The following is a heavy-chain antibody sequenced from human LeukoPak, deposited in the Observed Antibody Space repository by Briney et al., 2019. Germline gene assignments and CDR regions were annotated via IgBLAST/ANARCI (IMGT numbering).Heavy chain of an antibody. D-gene: IGHD3-16*01. CDR2: ISNGGST. CDR1: GGSISSYY. V-gene: IGHV4-59*01. J-gene: IGHJ4*02. Sequence: SETLSLTCTVSGGSISSYYWNWIRQPPGQGLEWIGYISNGGSTKYNPSLKSRVTISLDTSKNQFSLRLNSVTAADTAVYYCAKASVITAVVFDSWGQGTLVAVSS. CDR3: AKASVITAVVFDS.